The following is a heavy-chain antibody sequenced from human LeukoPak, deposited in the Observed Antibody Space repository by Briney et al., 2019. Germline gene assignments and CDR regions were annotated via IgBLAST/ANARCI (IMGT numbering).Heavy chain of an antibody. Sequence: GGSLRLSCAASGFTFSSYSMNWVRQAPGKGLEWVSSISSSSSYIYYADSVKGRFTISRDNAKNSLYLQMNSLRAEDTAVYYCARVRSSDNYYYYYYMDVWGKGTTVTVSS. CDR2: ISSSSSYI. V-gene: IGHV3-21*01. D-gene: IGHD6-13*01. CDR3: ARVRSSDNYYYYYYMDV. CDR1: GFTFSSYS. J-gene: IGHJ6*03.